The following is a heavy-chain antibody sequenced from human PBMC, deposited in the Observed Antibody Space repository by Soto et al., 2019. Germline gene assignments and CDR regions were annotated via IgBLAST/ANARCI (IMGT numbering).Heavy chain of an antibody. CDR3: ARGRIAVAGHYSFDL. CDR1: GFTVSSNY. J-gene: IGHJ4*02. CDR2: IYTGGYT. V-gene: IGHV3-53*01. D-gene: IGHD6-19*01. Sequence: EVQLVESGGGLIQPGGSLRLSCTAPGFTVSSNYMSWVRQAPGKGLEWVSVIYTGGYTYYADSVKGRFTISRDNSKNTLSLQMNSLRAEDTAVYFCARGRIAVAGHYSFDLWGQGTLVTVSS.